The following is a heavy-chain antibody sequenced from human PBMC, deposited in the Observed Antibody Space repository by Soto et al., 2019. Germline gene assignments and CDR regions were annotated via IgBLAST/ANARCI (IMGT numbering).Heavy chain of an antibody. Sequence: GASVKVSCKASGYTFTSYGISWVRQAPGQGLEWMGWISAYNGNTNYAQKLQGRVTVTTDTSTSTAYMELRSLRSDDTAVYYCAIRIAAGTYYGMDVWGQGTTVTVSS. CDR3: AIRIAAGTYYGMDV. CDR2: ISAYNGNT. CDR1: GYTFTSYG. D-gene: IGHD6-13*01. V-gene: IGHV1-18*01. J-gene: IGHJ6*02.